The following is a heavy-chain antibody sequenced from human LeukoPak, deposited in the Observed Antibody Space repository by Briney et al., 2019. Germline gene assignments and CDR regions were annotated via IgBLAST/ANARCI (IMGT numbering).Heavy chain of an antibody. Sequence: GGSLRLSSEASGSTFGSFAMYWVRRAPGKGLEGITGSFGSGGSPHYADSVKGRFTISRDNSKNTVYLQINSLRAEDTAVYYCGKTTAGYSSGQKPAWPVDYWGQGTLVTVSS. V-gene: IGHV3-23*01. D-gene: IGHD5-18*01. J-gene: IGHJ4*02. CDR1: GSTFGSFA. CDR3: GKTTAGYSSGQKPAWPVDY. CDR2: SFGSGGSP.